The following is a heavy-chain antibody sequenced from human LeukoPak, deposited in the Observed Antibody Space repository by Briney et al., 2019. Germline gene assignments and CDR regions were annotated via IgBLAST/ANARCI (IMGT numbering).Heavy chain of an antibody. Sequence: SEALSLTCTVSGDSISSFYWSWIRQPPGKGLEWIGYIYYSGSTNYNPSLKSRVTISVDTSKNQFSLKLSSVTAADTAVYYCARAGGFEYSSSSPPDWLQPNWFDPWGQGTLVTVSS. CDR2: IYYSGST. CDR1: GDSISSFY. V-gene: IGHV4-59*01. CDR3: ARAGGFEYSSSSPPDWLQPNWFDP. D-gene: IGHD6-6*01. J-gene: IGHJ5*02.